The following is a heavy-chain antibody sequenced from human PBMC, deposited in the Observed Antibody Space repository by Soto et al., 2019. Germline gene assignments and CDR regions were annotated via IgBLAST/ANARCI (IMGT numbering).Heavy chain of an antibody. CDR3: ARDDKQWLADY. CDR1: GYTFTGYY. D-gene: IGHD6-19*01. Sequence: GASVKVSCKASGYTFTGYYMHWVRQAPGQGLEWMGWINPNSGDTNYAQKFQGWVTMTRDTSISTAYMELSRLRSDDTAVYYCARDDKQWLADYWGQGTLVTVSS. CDR2: INPNSGDT. J-gene: IGHJ4*02. V-gene: IGHV1-2*04.